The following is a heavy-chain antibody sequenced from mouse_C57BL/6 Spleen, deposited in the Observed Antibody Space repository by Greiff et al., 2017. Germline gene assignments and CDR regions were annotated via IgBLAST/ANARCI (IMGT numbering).Heavy chain of an antibody. Sequence: QVQLQQPGAELVKPGASVKLSCKASGYTFTSYWMQWVKQRPGQGLEWIGEIDPSDSYTNYNQKFKGKAALTVDTSSRTAYMQLSSLTSEDSAVYYCARCSIYVDYFDCWGQGTTLTVSS. J-gene: IGHJ2*01. V-gene: IGHV1-50*01. D-gene: IGHD1-1*01. CDR2: IDPSDSYT. CDR1: GYTFTSYW. CDR3: ARCSIYVDYFDC.